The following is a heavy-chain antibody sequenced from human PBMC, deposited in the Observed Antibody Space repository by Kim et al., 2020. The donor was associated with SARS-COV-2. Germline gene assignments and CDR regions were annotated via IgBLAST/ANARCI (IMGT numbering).Heavy chain of an antibody. CDR2: ISSSSSYT. D-gene: IGHD2-21*02. Sequence: GGSLRLSCAASGFTFSDYYMSWIRQAPGKGLEWVSYISSSSSYTNYADSVKGRFTISRDNAKNSLYLQMNSLRAEDTAVYYCARDLYCGGDCYSGGDDYWGQGTLVTVSS. CDR3: ARDLYCGGDCYSGGDDY. J-gene: IGHJ4*02. V-gene: IGHV3-11*06. CDR1: GFTFSDYY.